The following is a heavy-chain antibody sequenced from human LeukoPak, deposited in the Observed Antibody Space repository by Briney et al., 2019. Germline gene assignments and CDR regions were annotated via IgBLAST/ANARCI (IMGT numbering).Heavy chain of an antibody. CDR2: ISFDGNNK. Sequence: PGGSLRLSCAASQFTFSSYGMHWVRQAPGKGLEWVAAISFDGNNKYYADSVKGRFTISRDNSKNTLYLQMNSLRAEDTAVYYCAKDTNRGSRYYDSSGPFDYWGQGTQVTVSS. CDR3: AKDTNRGSRYYDSSGPFDY. J-gene: IGHJ4*02. V-gene: IGHV3-30*18. D-gene: IGHD3-22*01. CDR1: QFTFSSYG.